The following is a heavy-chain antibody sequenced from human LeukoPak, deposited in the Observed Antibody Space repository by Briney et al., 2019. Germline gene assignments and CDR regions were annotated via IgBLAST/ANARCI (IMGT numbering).Heavy chain of an antibody. Sequence: SETLSLTCTVSGGSISSYYWSWIRQPPGKGLEWIGYIYYSGSTNYNPSLKSRVTISVDTSKNQFSLKLSSVTAADTAVYYCARDIPIDYWGRGTLVTVSS. CDR3: ARDIPIDY. V-gene: IGHV4-59*01. CDR2: IYYSGST. CDR1: GGSISSYY. J-gene: IGHJ4*02.